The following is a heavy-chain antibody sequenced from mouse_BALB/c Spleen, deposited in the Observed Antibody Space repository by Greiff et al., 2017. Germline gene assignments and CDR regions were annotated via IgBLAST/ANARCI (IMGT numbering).Heavy chain of an antibody. V-gene: IGHV2-4-1*01. CDR1: GFSLTSYG. J-gene: IGHJ3*01. D-gene: IGHD2-3*01. CDR3: ARGLLGFAY. CDR2: IWSGGST. Sequence: VQLQQSGPGLVQPSQSLSITCTVSGFSLTSYGVHWVRQSPGKGLEWLGVIWSGGSTDYNAAFISRLSISKDNSKSQVFFKMNSLQADDTAIYYCARGLLGFAYWGQGTLVTVSA.